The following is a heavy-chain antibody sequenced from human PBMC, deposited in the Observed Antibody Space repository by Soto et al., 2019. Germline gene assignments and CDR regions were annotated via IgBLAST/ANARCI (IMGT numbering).Heavy chain of an antibody. CDR2: ISYDGSNK. V-gene: IGHV3-30*18. Sequence: QVQLVESGGGVVQPGRSLRLSCAASGFTFSSYGMHWVRQAPGKGLEWVAVISYDGSNKYYADSVKGRFTISRDNSKNXXYLQMNSLRAEDTAVYYCAKEQATVIHYYYYGMDVWGQGTTVTVSS. CDR3: AKEQATVIHYYYYGMDV. D-gene: IGHD4-17*01. CDR1: GFTFSSYG. J-gene: IGHJ6*02.